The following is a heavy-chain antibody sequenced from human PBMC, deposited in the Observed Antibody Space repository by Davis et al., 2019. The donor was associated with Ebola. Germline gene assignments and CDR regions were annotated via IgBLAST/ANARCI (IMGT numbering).Heavy chain of an antibody. J-gene: IGHJ6*02. CDR1: GGSISSSSYY. CDR2: IYYSGST. V-gene: IGHV4-39*07. CDR3: ARRGFGEGSYAYYYGMDV. Sequence: SETLSLTCTVSGGSISSSSYYWGWIRQPPGKGLEWIVSIYYSGSTYYNPSLKSSVTISVDTSKHQFSLKLSPVTAADTAVYYCARRGFGEGSYAYYYGMDVWGQGTTVTVSS. D-gene: IGHD3-10*01.